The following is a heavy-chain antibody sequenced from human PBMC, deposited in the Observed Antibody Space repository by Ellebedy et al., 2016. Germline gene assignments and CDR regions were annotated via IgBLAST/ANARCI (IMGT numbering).Heavy chain of an antibody. D-gene: IGHD2-15*01. CDR2: IYYSGST. J-gene: IGHJ6*02. CDR3: AREGAYCSGGSCPRMDV. CDR1: GGSISSYY. V-gene: IGHV4-59*01. Sequence: GSLRLXCTVSGGSISSYYWSWIRQPPGKGLEWIGYIYYSGSTNYNPSLKSRVTISVDTSKNQFSLKLSSVTAADTAVYYCAREGAYCSGGSCPRMDVWGQGTTVTVSS.